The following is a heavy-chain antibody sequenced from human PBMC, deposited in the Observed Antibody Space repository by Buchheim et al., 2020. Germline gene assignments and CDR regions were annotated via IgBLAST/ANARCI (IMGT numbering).Heavy chain of an antibody. CDR3: AKDSCSGGSCYSFGY. Sequence: VQLLESGGGLVQPGGSLRLSCAASGFTFSSYAMSWVRQAPGKGLEWVAVISYDGSNKYYADSVKGRFTISRDNSKNTLYLQMNSLRAEDTAVYYCAKDSCSGGSCYSFGYWGQGTL. J-gene: IGHJ4*02. CDR2: ISYDGSNK. V-gene: IGHV3-30*18. CDR1: GFTFSSYA. D-gene: IGHD2-15*01.